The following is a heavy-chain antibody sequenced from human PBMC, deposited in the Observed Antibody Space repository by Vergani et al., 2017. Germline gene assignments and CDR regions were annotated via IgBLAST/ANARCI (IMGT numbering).Heavy chain of an antibody. V-gene: IGHV3-74*01. CDR3: TTVGYQLLYLAIRQGYYYGMDV. CDR1: GFTFSSYW. Sequence: EVQLVESGGGLVQPGGSLRLSCAASGFTFSSYWMHWVRQAPGKGLVWVSRINSDGSSTSYADSVKGRFTISRDNAKNTLYLQMNSLKTEDTAVYYCTTVGYQLLYLAIRQGYYYGMDVWGKGTTVTVSS. D-gene: IGHD2-2*02. CDR2: INSDGSST. J-gene: IGHJ6*04.